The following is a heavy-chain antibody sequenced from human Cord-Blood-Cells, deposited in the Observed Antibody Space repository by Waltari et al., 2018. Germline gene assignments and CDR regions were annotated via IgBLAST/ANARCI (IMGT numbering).Heavy chain of an antibody. CDR1: GGSFSGYY. Sequence: QVQLQQWGAGLLTPSETLSLTCAVYGGSFSGYYWSWIRQPPGKGLEWIGEINHSGSTNYNPSLKSRVTISVDTSKNQFSLKLSSVTAADTAVYYCARGGNVVVPAAIEEIDYWGQGTLVTVSS. D-gene: IGHD2-2*01. CDR2: INHSGST. V-gene: IGHV4-34*01. CDR3: ARGGNVVVPAAIEEIDY. J-gene: IGHJ4*02.